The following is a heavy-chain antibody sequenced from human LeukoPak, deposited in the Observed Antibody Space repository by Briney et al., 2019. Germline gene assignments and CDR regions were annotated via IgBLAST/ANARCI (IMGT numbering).Heavy chain of an antibody. D-gene: IGHD3-16*02. CDR2: IHHSGST. CDR3: ARLGGYHDPPDY. Sequence: SETLSLTCTVSGGSISSPTYYWAWIRQPPGQELEWIKTIHHSGSTYDNPPLKSRFTMSVDTSKNQFFLNLSSVTAADTAVYYCARLGGYHDPPDYWGQGTLVTVSS. CDR1: GGSISSPTYY. V-gene: IGHV4-39*01. J-gene: IGHJ4*02.